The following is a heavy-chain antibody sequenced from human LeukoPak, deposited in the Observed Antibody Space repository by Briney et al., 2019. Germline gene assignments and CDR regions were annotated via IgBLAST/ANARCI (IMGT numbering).Heavy chain of an antibody. CDR2: IYSGGST. CDR1: GFTVSSNY. Sequence: GGSLRLSCAASGFTVSSNYMSWVRQAPGKGLQGVYVIYSGGSTYYADSVKGRFTISRDNPKNTLYLQMNSLRAEDTAVYYCASGSGSYRTPYYYMDVRGTGTTVTVSS. J-gene: IGHJ6*03. V-gene: IGHV3-53*01. CDR3: ASGSGSYRTPYYYMDV. D-gene: IGHD3-10*01.